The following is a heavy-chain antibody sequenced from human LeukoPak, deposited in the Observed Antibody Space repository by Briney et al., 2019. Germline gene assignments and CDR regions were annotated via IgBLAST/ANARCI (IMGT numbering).Heavy chain of an antibody. CDR3: ARPSGYSSGYYWFDS. Sequence: PSETLSLTCTVSGGSISGYYWSWIRQPPGXGLEWIGYIYYSGSTNYNPSLKSRVTISVDTSKSQFSLKLSSVTAADTAMYYCARPSGYSSGYYWFDSWGQGTLVTVSS. D-gene: IGHD6-19*01. CDR1: GGSISGYY. J-gene: IGHJ5*01. CDR2: IYYSGST. V-gene: IGHV4-59*08.